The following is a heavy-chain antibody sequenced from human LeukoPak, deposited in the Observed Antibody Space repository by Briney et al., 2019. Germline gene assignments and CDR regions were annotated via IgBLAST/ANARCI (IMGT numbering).Heavy chain of an antibody. CDR2: IKQDGSEK. CDR3: ARELLYSSSWYTGVSFDY. D-gene: IGHD6-13*01. CDR1: GFTFSSYW. Sequence: GGSLRLSCAGSGFTFSSYWMSWVRQAPGKGLEWVANIKQDGSEKYYVDSVKGRFTISRDNAKNSLYLQMNSLRAEDTAVYYCARELLYSSSWYTGVSFDYWGQGTLVTVSS. J-gene: IGHJ4*02. V-gene: IGHV3-7*01.